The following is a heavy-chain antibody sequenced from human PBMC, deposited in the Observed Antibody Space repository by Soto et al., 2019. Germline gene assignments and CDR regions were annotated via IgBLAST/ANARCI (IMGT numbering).Heavy chain of an antibody. CDR2: IYYSGST. CDR1: GGSISSYY. D-gene: IGHD2-15*01. CDR3: VRYSKEEGDIVVAEPYYYMDV. J-gene: IGHJ6*03. Sequence: PSETLSLTCTVSGGSISSYYWSWIRQPPGKGLEWIGYIYYSGSTNYNPSLKSRVTISVDTSKNQFSLKLSSVTAADTAVYYCVRYSKEEGDIVVAEPYYYMDVWGKGTTVTVSS. V-gene: IGHV4-59*08.